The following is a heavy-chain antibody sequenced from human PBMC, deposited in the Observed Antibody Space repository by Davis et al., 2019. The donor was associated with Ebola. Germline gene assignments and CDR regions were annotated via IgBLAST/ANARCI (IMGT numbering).Heavy chain of an antibody. V-gene: IGHV4-39*01. Sequence: MPSETLSLTCAVYGGSFSGYYWGWIRQPPGKGLEWIGSVYFSGRTYYNPSLNSRVTISVDTSKNQFSMKLSSVTAADTAVYYCARRGYSYGIFDYWGQGTLVTVSS. D-gene: IGHD5-18*01. J-gene: IGHJ4*02. CDR2: VYFSGRT. CDR3: ARRGYSYGIFDY. CDR1: GGSFSGYY.